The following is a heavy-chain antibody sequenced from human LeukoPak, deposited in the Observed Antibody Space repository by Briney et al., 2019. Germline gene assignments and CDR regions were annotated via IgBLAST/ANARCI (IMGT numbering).Heavy chain of an antibody. CDR2: ISYDGSDQ. Sequence: PGGSLRLSCTASGFTFSTFGIHWVRQAPGKGLEWVAVISYDGSDQYYAESVKGRFTISRDNSKNTLYLQMNSLKAEDAAVYYCAREGSAYSGYYYYGMDVWGQGTTVTVSS. CDR3: AREGSAYSGYYYYGMDV. D-gene: IGHD6-13*01. V-gene: IGHV3-30*03. J-gene: IGHJ6*02. CDR1: GFTFSTFG.